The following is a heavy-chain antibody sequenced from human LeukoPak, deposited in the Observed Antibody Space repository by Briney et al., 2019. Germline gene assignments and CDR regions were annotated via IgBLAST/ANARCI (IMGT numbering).Heavy chain of an antibody. CDR1: GYTFTGYY. CDR3: ARDPPGSYDFWSGYFGEGYMDV. J-gene: IGHJ6*03. D-gene: IGHD3-3*01. Sequence: GASVKVSCKASGYTFTGYYMHWVRQAPGQGLEWMGWINPNSGGTNYAQKFQGRVTMTRDTSISTAYMELSRLRSDDTAVYYCARDPPGSYDFWSGYFGEGYMDVWGKGTTVTVSS. CDR2: INPNSGGT. V-gene: IGHV1-2*02.